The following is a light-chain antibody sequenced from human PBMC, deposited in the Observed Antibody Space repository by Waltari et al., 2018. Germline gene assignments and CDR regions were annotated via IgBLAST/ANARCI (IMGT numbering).Light chain of an antibody. CDR1: QSVTRA. V-gene: IGKV3-20*01. CDR2: GAS. CDR3: QHYLRLPVT. Sequence: EIVLTQSPGTLSLSPGESATLSCRTSQSVTRALAWYQQKPGQAPRLLIYGASNRATGIPYRFSGSGSGTDFSLTINSLEPEDFAVYYCQHYLRLPVTFGQGTKVEVK. J-gene: IGKJ1*01.